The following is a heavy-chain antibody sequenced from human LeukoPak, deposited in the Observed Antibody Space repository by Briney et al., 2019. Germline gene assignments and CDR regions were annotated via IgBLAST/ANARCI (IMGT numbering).Heavy chain of an antibody. Sequence: SETLSLTCTVSGGSISSGDYYWSWIRQPLGKGLEWIGYIYYSGSTYYNPSLKSRVTISVDTSKNQFSLKLNSVTAADTAVYYCARSGYYYDSSGYLNLDYWGQGTLVTVSS. V-gene: IGHV4-30-4*01. D-gene: IGHD3-22*01. CDR3: ARSGYYYDSSGYLNLDY. CDR1: GGSISSGDYY. CDR2: IYYSGST. J-gene: IGHJ4*02.